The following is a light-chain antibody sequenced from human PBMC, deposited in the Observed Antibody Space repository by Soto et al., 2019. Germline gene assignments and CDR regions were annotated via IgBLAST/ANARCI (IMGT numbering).Light chain of an antibody. CDR2: DAS. CDR3: QQRINWPLT. Sequence: EIVLTQSPATLSLSPGERATLSCRASQSVSSYLAWYQQKPGQAPRLLIYDASNRATGTPARFIGSGSGTDFTLTISSLEPEDFAVYYCQQRINWPLTFGGGTKVEIK. CDR1: QSVSSY. V-gene: IGKV3-11*01. J-gene: IGKJ4*01.